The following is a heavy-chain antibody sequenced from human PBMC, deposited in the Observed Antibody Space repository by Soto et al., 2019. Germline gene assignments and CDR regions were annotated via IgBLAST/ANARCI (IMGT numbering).Heavy chain of an antibody. CDR3: AKTAGYDYVWGSSGIDP. V-gene: IGHV3-30*18. D-gene: IGHD3-16*01. CDR2: ISYDGSDK. Sequence: QVQLVESGGGVVQPGRSLKLSCAASGFTFSSYGMHWVRQAPGKGLEWVAVISYDGSDKYYADSVKGRFTISRDDSKNKLYLQMNSLRAEDTAVYYCAKTAGYDYVWGSSGIDPWGQGTLVTVSS. CDR1: GFTFSSYG. J-gene: IGHJ5*02.